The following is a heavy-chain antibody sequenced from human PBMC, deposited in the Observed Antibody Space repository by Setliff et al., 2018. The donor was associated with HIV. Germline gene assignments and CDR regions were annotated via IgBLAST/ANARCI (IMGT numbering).Heavy chain of an antibody. CDR1: GFIFNNFG. CDR2: ISLYNEYK. V-gene: IGHV1-18*04. J-gene: IGHJ4*02. Sequence: ASVKVSCKTSGFIFNNFGVTWVRQAPGQGLEWVAWISLYNEYKYYAPHFLGRVTMSTDTPTSTVDLELRGLRADDTAIYYCARTQYTTTWPGNYWGQGTLVTVSS. CDR3: ARTQYTTTWPGNY. D-gene: IGHD1-1*01.